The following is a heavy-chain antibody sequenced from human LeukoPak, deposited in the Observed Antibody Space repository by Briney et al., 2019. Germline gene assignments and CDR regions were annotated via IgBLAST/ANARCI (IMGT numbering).Heavy chain of an antibody. CDR1: GFTFSSYA. Sequence: PGGSLRLSCVASGFTFSSYAMSCVRQAPGKGLEWVSVVSGSGGSTHSADSVKGRFVISRDNSKNTLYLQMNSLRAEDTAVYYCAKDSAYYYDSSGYEDYWGQGTLVTVSS. J-gene: IGHJ4*02. CDR2: VSGSGGST. D-gene: IGHD3-22*01. CDR3: AKDSAYYYDSSGYEDY. V-gene: IGHV3-23*01.